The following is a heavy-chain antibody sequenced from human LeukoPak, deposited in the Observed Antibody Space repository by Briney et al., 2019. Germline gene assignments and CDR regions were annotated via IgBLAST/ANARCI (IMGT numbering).Heavy chain of an antibody. Sequence: ASVKVSCKVSGYTFTDYYMHWVQQAPGKGLEWMGLVDPEDGETMYAEKFQGRVTITADTSTDTAYMELSSLRSEDTAVYYCATEGLIAVAGTVAFDIWGQGTMVTVSS. J-gene: IGHJ3*02. D-gene: IGHD6-19*01. CDR2: VDPEDGET. V-gene: IGHV1-69-2*01. CDR3: ATEGLIAVAGTVAFDI. CDR1: GYTFTDYY.